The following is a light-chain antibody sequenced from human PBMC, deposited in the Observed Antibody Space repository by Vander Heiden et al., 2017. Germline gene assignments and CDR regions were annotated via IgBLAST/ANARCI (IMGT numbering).Light chain of an antibody. V-gene: IGKV4-1*01. CDR3: QQYYRSPQT. Sequence: DIVMTQSPDPLAVPLGERATINCKSSQSVLYTSNNKNDLAWYQQKPGQPPKLLLYWVSTRKSGVPDRFSGSGSGTDFTLTISSLQAEDVAVYYCQQYYRSPQTFGQGTKVEIK. CDR1: QSVLYTSNNKND. J-gene: IGKJ1*01. CDR2: WVS.